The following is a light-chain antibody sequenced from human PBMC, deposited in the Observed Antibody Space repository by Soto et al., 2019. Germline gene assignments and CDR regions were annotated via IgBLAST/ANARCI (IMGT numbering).Light chain of an antibody. Sequence: EIVLTQSPGTLSLSPGERATLSCRASQSVSNNYLAWYQQKPGQAPRLVIYGASSRATGIPDRFSGSGSGTDFTLTISRLEPEDFAVYYCQQYGSSPLTFGQGTRLEIK. J-gene: IGKJ5*01. CDR1: QSVSNNY. CDR2: GAS. CDR3: QQYGSSPLT. V-gene: IGKV3-20*01.